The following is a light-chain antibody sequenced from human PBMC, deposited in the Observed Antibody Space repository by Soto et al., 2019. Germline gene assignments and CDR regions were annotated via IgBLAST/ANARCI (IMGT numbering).Light chain of an antibody. V-gene: IGKV1-5*03. CDR1: HNLSKW. CDR2: EAS. CDR3: QQYNTFLT. Sequence: DIPMTQSPSTLSASVLDRVPIXCRASHNLSKWLAWYQQKPGKAPKLLIYEASSLQSGVPSRFSGSGSGTEFTLTISSLQPDDFATYYCQQYNTFLTFGGGTKVDIK. J-gene: IGKJ4*01.